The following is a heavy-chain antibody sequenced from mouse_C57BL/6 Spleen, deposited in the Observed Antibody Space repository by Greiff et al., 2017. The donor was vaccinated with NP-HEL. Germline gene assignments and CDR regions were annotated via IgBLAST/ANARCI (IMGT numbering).Heavy chain of an antibody. D-gene: IGHD1-1*01. CDR1: GFTFSNYW. V-gene: IGHV6-3*01. CDR2: IRLKSDNYAT. J-gene: IGHJ3*01. CDR3: TGRIYYYGSSSWFAY. Sequence: EVQRVESGGGLVQPGGSMKLSCVASGFTFSNYWMNWVRQSPEKGLEWVAQIRLKSDNYATHYAESVKGRFTISRDDSKSSVYLQMNNLRAEDTGIYYGTGRIYYYGSSSWFAYWGQGTLVTVSA.